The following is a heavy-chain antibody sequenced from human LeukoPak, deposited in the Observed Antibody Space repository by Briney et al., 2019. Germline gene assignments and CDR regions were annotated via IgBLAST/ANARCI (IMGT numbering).Heavy chain of an antibody. CDR1: GGSISNYY. CDR2: IYSSGST. J-gene: IGHJ5*02. Sequence: SETLSLACTVSGGSISNYYWTWIRQPAGKGLEWIGRIYSSGSTNCNPSLKSRVTMSVDTFKNQFSLKLSSVTAADTAVYYCARGPFYGSGSYYNANWFDPWGQGTLVTVSS. D-gene: IGHD3-10*01. CDR3: ARGPFYGSGSYYNANWFDP. V-gene: IGHV4-4*07.